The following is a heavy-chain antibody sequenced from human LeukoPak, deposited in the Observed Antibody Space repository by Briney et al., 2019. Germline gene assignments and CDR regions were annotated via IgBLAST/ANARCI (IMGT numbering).Heavy chain of an antibody. D-gene: IGHD3-3*01. Sequence: SETLSLTCTVSGGSISSYYWSWIRQPPGKGLEWIGYIYYSGSTNYNPSLKSRVTISVDTSKNQFSLKLSSVTAADTAVYYCARVIWSGYYMDVWGKGTTVTVSS. CDR2: IYYSGST. CDR1: GGSISSYY. V-gene: IGHV4-59*01. CDR3: ARVIWSGYYMDV. J-gene: IGHJ6*03.